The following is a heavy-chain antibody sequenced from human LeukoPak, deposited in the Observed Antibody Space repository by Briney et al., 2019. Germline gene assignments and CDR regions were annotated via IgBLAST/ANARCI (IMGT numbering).Heavy chain of an antibody. J-gene: IGHJ6*03. V-gene: IGHV3-23*01. CDR3: DREEYYYYMDV. CDR2: ISGSGGST. Sequence: GGSLRLSCAASGFTLSSYAMSWVRQAPGKGLEWVSVISGSGGSTYYADSVKGRFTISRDNSKNTLYLQMNSLRAEDTAVYYCDREEYYYYMDVWGKGTTVTVSS. D-gene: IGHD2/OR15-2a*01. CDR1: GFTLSSYA.